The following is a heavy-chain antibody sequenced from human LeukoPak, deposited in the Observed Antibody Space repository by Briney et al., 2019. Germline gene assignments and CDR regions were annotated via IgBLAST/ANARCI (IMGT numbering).Heavy chain of an antibody. D-gene: IGHD3-9*01. CDR1: GFTFRSYA. CDR2: ISSGSSDI. Sequence: PGGSLRLSCAASGFTFRSYAMTWVRQAPGKGLEWVSGISSGSSDIYYADSVKGRFTISRDDSKNTLFLQMNSLRADDTAVYHCAKGPLRYFDHPFDSWGQGILVTVSS. J-gene: IGHJ4*02. V-gene: IGHV3-23*01. CDR3: AKGPLRYFDHPFDS.